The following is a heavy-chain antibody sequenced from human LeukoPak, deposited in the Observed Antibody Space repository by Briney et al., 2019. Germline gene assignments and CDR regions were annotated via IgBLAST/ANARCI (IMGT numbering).Heavy chain of an antibody. Sequence: ASVKVSCKASGYTFTSYGISWVRQAPGQGLEWMGWISAYNGNTNYAQKLQGRVTMTTDTSTSTAYMEPRSLRSDDTAVYYCARFTMVRGVITYYYYYGMDVWGQGTTVTVSS. V-gene: IGHV1-18*01. D-gene: IGHD3-10*01. J-gene: IGHJ6*02. CDR3: ARFTMVRGVITYYYYYGMDV. CDR1: GYTFTSYG. CDR2: ISAYNGNT.